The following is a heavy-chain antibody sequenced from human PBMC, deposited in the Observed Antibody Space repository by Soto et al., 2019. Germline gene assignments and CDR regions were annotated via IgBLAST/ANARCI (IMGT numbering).Heavy chain of an antibody. J-gene: IGHJ6*03. Sequence: SETLSLTCTVSGGSISSGGYYWSWIRQHPGKGLEWIGYIYYSGSTYYNPSLKSRVTISVDTSKNQFSLKLSSVTAADTAVYYCARERKDIVVVPAATLSGPISQQYYYYYYMDVWGKGTTVTVSS. CDR2: IYYSGST. D-gene: IGHD2-2*01. V-gene: IGHV4-31*03. CDR1: GGSISSGGYY. CDR3: ARERKDIVVVPAATLSGPISQQYYYYYYMDV.